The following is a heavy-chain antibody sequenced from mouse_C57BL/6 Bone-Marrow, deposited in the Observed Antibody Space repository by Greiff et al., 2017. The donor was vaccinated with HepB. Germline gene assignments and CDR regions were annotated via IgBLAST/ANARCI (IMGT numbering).Heavy chain of an antibody. D-gene: IGHD1-1*01. Sequence: EVQLQQSGPELVKPGASVKISCKASGYSFTDYNMNWVKQSNGKSLEWIGVINPNYGTTSYNQKFKGKATLTVDQSSSTAYMQLNSLTSEDSAVYYCARRSTTVVAHEGYWYFDVWGTGTTVTVSS. V-gene: IGHV1-39*01. CDR1: GYSFTDYN. J-gene: IGHJ1*03. CDR3: ARRSTTVVAHEGYWYFDV. CDR2: INPNYGTT.